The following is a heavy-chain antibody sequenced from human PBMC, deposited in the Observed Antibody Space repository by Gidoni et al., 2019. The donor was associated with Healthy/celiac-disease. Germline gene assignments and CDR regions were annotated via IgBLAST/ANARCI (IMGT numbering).Heavy chain of an antibody. J-gene: IGHJ6*02. D-gene: IGHD1-26*01. V-gene: IGHV1-69*01. CDR3: ARDAVGRSDYYYYGMDV. Sequence: LEWMGGIIPIFGTANYAQKFQGRVTITADESTSTAYMELSSLRSEDTAVYYCARDAVGRSDYYYYGMDVWGQGTTVTVSS. CDR2: IIPIFGTA.